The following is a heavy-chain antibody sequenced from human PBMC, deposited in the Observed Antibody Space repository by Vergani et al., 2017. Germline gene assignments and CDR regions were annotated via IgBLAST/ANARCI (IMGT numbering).Heavy chain of an antibody. D-gene: IGHD2/OR15-2a*01. CDR2: ITAYNGNP. CDR1: GYNFTAYG. J-gene: IGHJ4*02. V-gene: IGHV1-18*01. CDR3: ARDFAGECNSDRCYIGGL. Sequence: QVQLVQSGAEMKKPGALVKVSCKASGYNFTAYGISWVRQVPGQGLEWLGWITAYNGNPKYTRRLQDRITLTTDPSTATGYLELRSLRSDDTAVYYCARDFAGECNSDRCYIGGLWGQGTLVTVSS.